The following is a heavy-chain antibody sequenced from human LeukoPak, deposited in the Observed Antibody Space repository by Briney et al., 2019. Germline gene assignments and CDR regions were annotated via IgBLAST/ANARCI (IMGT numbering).Heavy chain of an antibody. CDR1: GGSFSGYY. J-gene: IGHJ6*02. CDR3: ARCPKETSFYYYYYGMDV. Sequence: PSETLSLTCAVYGGSFSGYYWSWIRQPPGKGLEWIGYIYYSGSTNYNPSLKSRVTISVDTSKNQFSLKLSSVTAADTAVYYCARCPKETSFYYYYYGMDVWGQGTTVTVSS. V-gene: IGHV4-59*01. CDR2: IYYSGST. D-gene: IGHD3-16*02.